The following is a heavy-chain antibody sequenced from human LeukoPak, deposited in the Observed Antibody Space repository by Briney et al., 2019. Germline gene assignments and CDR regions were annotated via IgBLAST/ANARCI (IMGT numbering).Heavy chain of an antibody. J-gene: IGHJ4*02. CDR2: IYNSGST. CDR3: ARENSNSWYLDY. Sequence: SEPLSLTCTVSGGSISTYYWSWIRQPPGKGLEWIGYIYNSGSTNYNPSLKSRVTISVDTSKNQFSLKLSSVTAADTAVYYCARENSNSWYLDYWGQGTLVTVSS. D-gene: IGHD6-13*01. CDR1: GGSISTYY. V-gene: IGHV4-59*01.